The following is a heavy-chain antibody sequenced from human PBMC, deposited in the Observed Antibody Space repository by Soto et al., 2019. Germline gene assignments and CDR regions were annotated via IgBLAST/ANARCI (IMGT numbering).Heavy chain of an antibody. CDR2: IKSDGSST. CDR1: GFTFSTYW. V-gene: IGHV3-74*01. CDR3: ARSDWFDP. J-gene: IGHJ5*02. Sequence: GGSLRLSCAASGFTFSTYWMHWVRQAPGKGLVWVSRIKSDGSSTSYADSVKGRFTISRDNAKNTLYLQTNSLRVEDTAVYYCARSDWFDPWGQGTLVTVSS.